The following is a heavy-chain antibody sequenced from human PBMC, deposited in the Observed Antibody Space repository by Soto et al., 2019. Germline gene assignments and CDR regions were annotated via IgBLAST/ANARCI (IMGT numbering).Heavy chain of an antibody. CDR2: INHRGSA. CDR1: GLSFSGYY. V-gene: IGHV4-34*01. D-gene: IGHD6-13*01. CDR3: ARYNAASGTYYFDY. J-gene: IGHJ4*02. Sequence: PSETLSLTCAIYGLSFSGYYWRWLRHPPGKGLEWIGEINHRGSANCNPSLKSRVTMSLDISKSQFSLRLTSVTAADTAVYFYARYNAASGTYYFDYWGRGALVTVS.